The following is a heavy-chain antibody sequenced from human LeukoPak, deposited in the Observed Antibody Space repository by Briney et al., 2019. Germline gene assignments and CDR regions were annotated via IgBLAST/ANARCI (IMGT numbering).Heavy chain of an antibody. J-gene: IGHJ1*01. V-gene: IGHV3-53*01. CDR1: GFTVSSNY. CDR3: ARAQYECSGSTCYGYFQY. Sequence: GGSLRLSCAASGFTVSSNYMSWVRQAPRKGREGVSSTYSCGSTYHADSVKGRFTLSSDNSKNTLYLQMNSLEAEDTAIYYFARAQYECSGSTCYGYFQYGGQGPVVSVSS. CDR2: TYSCGST. D-gene: IGHD2-15*01.